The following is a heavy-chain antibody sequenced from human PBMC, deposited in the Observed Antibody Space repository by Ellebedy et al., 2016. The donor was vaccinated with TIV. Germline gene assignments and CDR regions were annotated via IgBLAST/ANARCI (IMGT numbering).Heavy chain of an antibody. D-gene: IGHD3-16*01. J-gene: IGHJ3*02. V-gene: IGHV3-66*01. Sequence: GGSLRLXXAVSGFIVSDNYIHWVRQAPGKGLECVAVIYAEPHGGHTYYADSVKGRFTISRDKSKNTVYLQMNSLRAEDTAVYHCVRDRRGSYAFEIWGQGIMVSVSS. CDR3: VRDRRGSYAFEI. CDR1: GFIVSDNY. CDR2: IYAEPHGGHT.